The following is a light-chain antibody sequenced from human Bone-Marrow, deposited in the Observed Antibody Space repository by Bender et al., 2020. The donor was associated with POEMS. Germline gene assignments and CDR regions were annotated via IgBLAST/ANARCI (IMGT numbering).Light chain of an antibody. Sequence: QSALTQPASVSGSPGQSITISCTGTSSDVGSYNLVSWYQHRPGRAPKLMIFDVSDRPSGVSNRFSGSKSGNTASLTISGLQAEDEADYYCSAYRFYSKTYVFGTGTKVTVL. J-gene: IGLJ1*01. CDR3: SAYRFYSKTYV. CDR2: DVS. V-gene: IGLV2-14*02. CDR1: SSDVGSYNL.